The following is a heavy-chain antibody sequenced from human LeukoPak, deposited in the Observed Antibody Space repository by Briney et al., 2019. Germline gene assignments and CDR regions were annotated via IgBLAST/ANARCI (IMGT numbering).Heavy chain of an antibody. J-gene: IGHJ4*02. D-gene: IGHD3-10*01. CDR3: ARDRLLFYGAGSHYDVRDKDFDY. CDR1: GYTFTSYD. V-gene: IGHV1-69*04. Sequence: ASVKVSCKASGYTFTSYDINWVRQAPGQGLEWMGRIIPTFGKTNYVERFQGRVTITADTSTSTAYLELSSLRSEDTAVYYCARDRLLFYGAGSHYDVRDKDFDYWGQGTLVTVFS. CDR2: IIPTFGKT.